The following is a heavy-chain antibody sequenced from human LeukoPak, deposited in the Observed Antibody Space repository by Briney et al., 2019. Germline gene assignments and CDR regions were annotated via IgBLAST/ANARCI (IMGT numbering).Heavy chain of an antibody. CDR1: GYTFTSYG. J-gene: IGHJ6*02. V-gene: IGHV1-18*01. D-gene: IGHD6-13*01. CDR2: ISAYNGNT. CDR3: ARDPPQQQLVYYYGMDV. Sequence: ASVKVSCKASGYTFTSYGISWVRQAPGQGPEWMGWISAYNGNTNYAQKLQGRVTMTTDTSTSTAYMELRSLRSDDTAVYYCARDPPQQQLVYYYGMDVWGQGTTVTVSS.